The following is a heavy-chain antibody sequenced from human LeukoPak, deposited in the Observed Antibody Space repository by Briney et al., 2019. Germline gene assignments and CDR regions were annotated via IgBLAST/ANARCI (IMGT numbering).Heavy chain of an antibody. Sequence: GGSLRLSCAASGFTFTDDYMTWIRQAPGKGLEWVSAISGSGGSTYYADSVKGRFTISRDNSKNTLYLQMNSLRAEDTAVYYCAKRPGVVRFDPWGQGTLVTVSS. D-gene: IGHD2-2*01. CDR2: ISGSGGST. CDR3: AKRPGVVRFDP. CDR1: GFTFTDDY. J-gene: IGHJ5*02. V-gene: IGHV3-23*01.